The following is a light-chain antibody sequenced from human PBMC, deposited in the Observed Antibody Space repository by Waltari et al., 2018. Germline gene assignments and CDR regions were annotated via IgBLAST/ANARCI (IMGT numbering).Light chain of an antibody. CDR3: YSSDSTGLRV. J-gene: IGLJ1*01. Sequence: SYELTQPPSVSVSPGQTARITCSGHELPRKYAYWFQPKSGQAPRLAIYEDTKRPSGIPERFSGSSSGTVATLTITGAQVDDEADYYCYSSDSTGLRVFGGGTTVVVL. CDR2: EDT. CDR1: ELPRKY. V-gene: IGLV3-10*01.